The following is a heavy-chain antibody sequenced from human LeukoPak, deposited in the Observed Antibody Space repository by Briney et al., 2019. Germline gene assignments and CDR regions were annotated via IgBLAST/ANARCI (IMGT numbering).Heavy chain of an antibody. J-gene: IGHJ3*02. CDR2: INPNNGDT. V-gene: IGHV1-2*02. CDR3: AKDRDFWSGDSFDI. D-gene: IGHD3-3*01. Sequence: ASVKVSCKASGYTFTGYYMHWVRRAPGQGLEWMGWINPNNGDTNYAQKFQGRVTMTRDTSISTTYMELSRLRSDDTAVYYCAKDRDFWSGDSFDIWGQGTMVTVSS. CDR1: GYTFTGYY.